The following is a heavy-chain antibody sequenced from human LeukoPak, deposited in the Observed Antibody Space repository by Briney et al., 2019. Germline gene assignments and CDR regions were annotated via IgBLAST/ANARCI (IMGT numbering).Heavy chain of an antibody. CDR2: VYYSGST. CDR1: GGSLSSTSHH. Sequence: SETLSLTCTVSGGSLSSTSHHWAWIRQPPGKGLEWVGSVYYSGSTYYNPSLKSRVTVSIDMSKNQFSLKLSSVTAADTAMYYCARSWGYDFWSGNLLDYWGQGTLVTVSS. CDR3: ARSWGYDFWSGNLLDY. J-gene: IGHJ4*02. D-gene: IGHD3-3*01. V-gene: IGHV4-39*07.